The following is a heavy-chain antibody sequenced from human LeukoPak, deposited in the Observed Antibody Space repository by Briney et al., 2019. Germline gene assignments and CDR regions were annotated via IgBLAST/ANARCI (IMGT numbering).Heavy chain of an antibody. V-gene: IGHV3-9*01. CDR2: ISWNSGSI. J-gene: IGHJ4*02. CDR1: GITFDDYA. CDR3: AKAMAVFDY. Sequence: GGSLRLSCAASGITFDDYAMHWVRQAPGKGLEWVSGISWNSGSIGYADSVKGRFTISRDNSKNTLYLQMNSLRAEDTAVYYCAKAMAVFDYWGQGTLVTVSS.